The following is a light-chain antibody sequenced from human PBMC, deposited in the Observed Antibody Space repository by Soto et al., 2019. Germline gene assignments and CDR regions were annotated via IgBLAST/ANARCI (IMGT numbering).Light chain of an antibody. CDR1: QGIGNS. CDR2: AAS. Sequence: DIVMTQSPSSLSASVGDRVTITCRASQGIGNSLAWYQQKPGNVPKLLIYAASTLQSGVPSRFSGSGSETDFTLTITSLQPEDVATYYCQKYNGAPPFTFGPGTKVDIK. CDR3: QKYNGAPPFT. J-gene: IGKJ3*01. V-gene: IGKV1-27*01.